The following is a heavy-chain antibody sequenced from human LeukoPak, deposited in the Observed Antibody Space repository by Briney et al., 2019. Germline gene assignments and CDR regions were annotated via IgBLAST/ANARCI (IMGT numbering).Heavy chain of an antibody. CDR1: GYTFSSYA. CDR2: ISGSGATI. V-gene: IGHV3-23*01. D-gene: IGHD2-2*01. Sequence: GASLQISCQASGYTFSSYALSWVRRAPGKGLEWVAAISGSGATISYAHSVKVRFTISRDNFKTTLYLQMNSLRAEDTAVYYCANDHQLLRYFDSWGQGTLVTVSS. J-gene: IGHJ4*02. CDR3: ANDHQLLRYFDS.